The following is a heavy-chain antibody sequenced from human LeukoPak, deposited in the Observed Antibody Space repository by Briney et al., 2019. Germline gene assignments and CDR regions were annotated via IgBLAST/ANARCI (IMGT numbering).Heavy chain of an antibody. CDR1: GYTFTSYG. J-gene: IGHJ6*02. D-gene: IGHD6-13*01. CDR2: ISAYNGNT. Sequence: ASVKVSCKASGYTFTSYGINWVRQAPGQGLEWMGWISAYNGNTNYAQKLQGRVTMTTDTSTSTAYMELRSLRSDDTAVYYCARAEQQLIYYYYGMDVWGQGTTVTVSS. CDR3: ARAEQQLIYYYYGMDV. V-gene: IGHV1-18*01.